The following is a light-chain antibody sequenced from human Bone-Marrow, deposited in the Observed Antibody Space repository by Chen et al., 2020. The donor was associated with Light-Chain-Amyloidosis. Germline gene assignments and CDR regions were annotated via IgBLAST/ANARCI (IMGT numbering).Light chain of an antibody. CDR3: QSADSSGTYEVI. J-gene: IGLJ2*01. CDR2: RDT. V-gene: IGLV3-25*03. Sequence: SYELTQPPSVSVSPGQTARITCSGDDLPTKYAYWYQQKPGQATVLVIHRDTERPSGISERFSGSSSGTTATLTISGVQAEDEAGDHCQSADSSGTYEVIFGGGTKLTVL. CDR1: DLPTKY.